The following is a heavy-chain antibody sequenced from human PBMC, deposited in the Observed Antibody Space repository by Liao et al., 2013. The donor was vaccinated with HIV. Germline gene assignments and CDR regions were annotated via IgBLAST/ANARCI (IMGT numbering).Heavy chain of an antibody. Sequence: QVQLQQWGAGLLKPSETLSLTCAVYGGSFSGNYWSWIRQPPGKGLEWIGEINHSGRTNYNPSLKSRVTISVDTSKNQFSLKLSSVTAADTAVYYCARAVDYYDSSGYYYPYYFDYWARNPGHRLL. V-gene: IGHV4-34*01. J-gene: IGHJ4*01. CDR1: GGSFSGNY. CDR2: INHSGRT. D-gene: IGHD3-22*01. CDR3: ARAVDYYDSSGYYYPYYFDY.